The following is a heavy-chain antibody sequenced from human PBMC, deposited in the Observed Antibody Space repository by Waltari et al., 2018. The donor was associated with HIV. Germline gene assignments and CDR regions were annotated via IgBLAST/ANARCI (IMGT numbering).Heavy chain of an antibody. CDR2: ISYDGSNK. Sequence: QAQLVESGGGVVQPGRSLRLSCSASGFTFSSYAIHWVHQAPGKGLEWVAVISYDGSNKFYADSVKGRFTISRDISENTLFLQMDSLRAEDTAVYYCARDRGSFASFFYGLDVWGQGTTVTVSS. CDR3: ARDRGSFASFFYGLDV. J-gene: IGHJ6*02. CDR1: GFTFSSYA. D-gene: IGHD3-10*01. V-gene: IGHV3-30*01.